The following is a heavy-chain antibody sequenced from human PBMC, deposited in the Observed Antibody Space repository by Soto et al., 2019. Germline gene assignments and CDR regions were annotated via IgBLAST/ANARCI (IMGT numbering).Heavy chain of an antibody. D-gene: IGHD4-17*01. CDR1: GFSLTTTSMC. J-gene: IGHJ4*02. Sequence: QITLKESGPPLVRPAQTLTLTCAFSGFSLTTTSMCVAWIRQPPGQALEWLALIYWDDDQRYSPSLKDRLTISKDTSRSRVVLTISNMNPEDTGTYFCAQAGDYDLLSFDHWGPGTLVTVSS. CDR3: AQAGDYDLLSFDH. V-gene: IGHV2-5*02. CDR2: IYWDDDQ.